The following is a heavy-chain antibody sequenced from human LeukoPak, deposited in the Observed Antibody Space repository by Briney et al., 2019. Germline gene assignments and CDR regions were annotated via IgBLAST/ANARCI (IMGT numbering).Heavy chain of an antibody. V-gene: IGHV4-39*01. J-gene: IGHJ4*02. Sequence: SETLSLTCTVSGASISSYYWGWIRQPPGKGLEWIGSIYYSGSPYYNPSLKSRVTISVDTSKNQFSLKVSSVTAADTAVYYCARWRTAKTGFDYWGQGTLVTVSS. D-gene: IGHD1-1*01. CDR3: ARWRTAKTGFDY. CDR1: GASISSYY. CDR2: IYYSGSP.